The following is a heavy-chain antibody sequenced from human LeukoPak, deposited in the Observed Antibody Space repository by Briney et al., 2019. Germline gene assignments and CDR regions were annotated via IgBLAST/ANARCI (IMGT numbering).Heavy chain of an antibody. CDR3: TRRYCSNNSCYPDS. D-gene: IGHD2-2*01. CDR1: GDSISSGGYY. V-gene: IGHV4-30-2*01. Sequence: SETLSLTCTVSGDSISSGGYYWSWIRQPPGKGLEWIGYIFHSGNPYYNPSLKSRVTISVDRSKNLFSLTLSSVTAADTAVYYCTRRYCSNNSCYPDSWGQGTLVTVSS. J-gene: IGHJ4*02. CDR2: IFHSGNP.